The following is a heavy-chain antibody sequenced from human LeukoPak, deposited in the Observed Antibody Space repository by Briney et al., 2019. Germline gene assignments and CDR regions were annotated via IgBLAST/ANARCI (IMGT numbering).Heavy chain of an antibody. CDR1: GFTFSSYG. CDR2: ISSGGHI. D-gene: IGHD3-22*01. Sequence: RGSLRLSRAASGFTFSSYGLNWVRQAPGKGLEWVSTISSGGHIYYEDSVKGRFTISRDNAKNSLYLQMNSLRAEDTAVYYCARDQDGGKYYYESSGYSHWGQGILVTVSS. CDR3: ARDQDGGKYYYESSGYSH. J-gene: IGHJ4*02. V-gene: IGHV3-21*01.